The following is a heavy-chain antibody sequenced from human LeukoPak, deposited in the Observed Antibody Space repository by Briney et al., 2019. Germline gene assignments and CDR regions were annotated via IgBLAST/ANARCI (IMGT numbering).Heavy chain of an antibody. CDR1: GFTFSSYG. Sequence: GGSLRLSCAASGFTFSSYGMHWVRQAPGKGLEWVAFIRYDGSLKFYADSVKGRFTISRDNSENTLYLQVNSLRAEDTAVYYCARGTYYYDSSGYYSGGLAYWGQGALVTVSS. J-gene: IGHJ4*02. CDR2: IRYDGSLK. CDR3: ARGTYYYDSSGYYSGGLAY. D-gene: IGHD3-22*01. V-gene: IGHV3-30*02.